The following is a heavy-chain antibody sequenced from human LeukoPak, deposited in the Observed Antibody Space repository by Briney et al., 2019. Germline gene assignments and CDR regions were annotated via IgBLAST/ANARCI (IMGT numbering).Heavy chain of an antibody. CDR2: ISYDGSNE. V-gene: IGHV3-30*03. CDR1: GFTFSTYS. J-gene: IGHJ4*02. CDR3: ARVGYYASGPFSYFDY. Sequence: PGGSLRLSCAASGFTFSTYSMNWVRQAPGKGLEWVAVISYDGSNEYYADSVKGRFTISRDNSKNTLYLQMNSLSVEDTAVYYCARVGYYASGPFSYFDYWGQGTLVTVSS. D-gene: IGHD3-10*01.